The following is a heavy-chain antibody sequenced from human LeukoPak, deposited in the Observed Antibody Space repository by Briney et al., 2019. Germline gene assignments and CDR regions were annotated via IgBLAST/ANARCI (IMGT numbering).Heavy chain of an antibody. J-gene: IGHJ4*02. CDR1: GYTFTSYG. CDR2: ISAYNGNT. V-gene: IGHV1-18*01. CDR3: ARAKPKNMVRGLIMRRESRYYFDY. D-gene: IGHD3-10*01. Sequence: ASVKVSCKASGYTFTSYGISWVRQAPGQGLEWMGWISAYNGNTNYAQKLQGRVTMTTDTSTSTAYMELRGLRSDDTAVYYCARAKPKNMVRGLIMRRESRYYFDYWGQGTLVTVSS.